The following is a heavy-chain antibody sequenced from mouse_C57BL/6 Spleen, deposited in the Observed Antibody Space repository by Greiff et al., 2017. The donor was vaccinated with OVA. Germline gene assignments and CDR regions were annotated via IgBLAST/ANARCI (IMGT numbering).Heavy chain of an antibody. CDR1: GYTFTSYW. Sequence: QVQLQQPGAELVKPGASVKMSCKASGYTFTSYWITWVKQRPGQGLEWIGDIYPGSGSTNYNEKFKSKATLTVDTSSSTAYMQLSSLTSEDSAGYYCAREDSYYGYDEAYWGQGTLVTVSA. V-gene: IGHV1-55*01. CDR3: AREDSYYGYDEAY. J-gene: IGHJ3*01. D-gene: IGHD2-9*01. CDR2: IYPGSGST.